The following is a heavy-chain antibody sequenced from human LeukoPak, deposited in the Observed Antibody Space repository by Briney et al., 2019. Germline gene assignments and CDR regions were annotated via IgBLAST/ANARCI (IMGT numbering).Heavy chain of an antibody. D-gene: IGHD1-26*01. V-gene: IGHV1-2*02. J-gene: IGHJ4*02. CDR1: GYTFTGYY. Sequence: GASVKVSCKASGYTFTGYYMHWVRQAPGQGLEWMGWINPNSGGTNYAQKFQGRVTMTRDTSISTAYMELSRLRSDDTAVYYCARRASLGGSIDLDYWGQGTLVTVSS. CDR2: INPNSGGT. CDR3: ARRASLGGSIDLDY.